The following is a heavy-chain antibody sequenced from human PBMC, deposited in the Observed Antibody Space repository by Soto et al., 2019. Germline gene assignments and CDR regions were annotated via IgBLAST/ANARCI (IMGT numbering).Heavy chain of an antibody. D-gene: IGHD3-22*01. CDR2: IIPIFGTA. J-gene: IGHJ4*02. CDR3: ASPLTLTSMIVVAPEYGY. CDR1: GGTFSSYA. Sequence: GASVKVSCKASGGTFSSYAISWVRQAPGQGLEWMGGIIPIFGTANYAQKFQGRVTITADESTSTAYMELSSLRSEDTAVYYCASPLTLTSMIVVAPEYGYWGQGTLVTVSS. V-gene: IGHV1-69*13.